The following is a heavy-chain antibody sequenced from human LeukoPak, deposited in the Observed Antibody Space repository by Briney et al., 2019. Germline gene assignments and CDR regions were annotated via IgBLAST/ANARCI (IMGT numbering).Heavy chain of an antibody. CDR1: GGTFSSYA. CDR2: IIAIFGTA. D-gene: IGHD5-24*01. CDR3: PKGQWLQTYTWFDP. J-gene: IGHJ5*02. Sequence: SVKVSCKASGGTFSSYAISWVRQAPGQGLGWMGGIIAIFGTANYAQKFQGKATITTDESTSTAYMELSRLTSKATAGHYCPKGQWLQTYTWFDPWGQGTLVTVSS. V-gene: IGHV1-69*05.